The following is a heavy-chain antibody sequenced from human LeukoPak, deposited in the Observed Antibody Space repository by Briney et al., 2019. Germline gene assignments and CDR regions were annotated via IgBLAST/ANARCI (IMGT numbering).Heavy chain of an antibody. Sequence: SQTLSLTCTVSGGSISSSNYYWSRIRQPAGKGLEWIGRISSSGSTNYNPSLKSRVTISVDTSKNQFSLKLSSVTAADTAVYYCARLTSSWYQDWYFDLWGRGTLVTVSS. D-gene: IGHD6-13*01. J-gene: IGHJ2*01. CDR3: ARLTSSWYQDWYFDL. CDR2: ISSSGST. CDR1: GGSISSSNYY. V-gene: IGHV4-61*02.